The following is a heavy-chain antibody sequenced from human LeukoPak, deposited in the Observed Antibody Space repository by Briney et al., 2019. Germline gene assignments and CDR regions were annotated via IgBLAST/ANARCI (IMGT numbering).Heavy chain of an antibody. V-gene: IGHV4-39*07. Sequence: PSETLSLTCTVSGDSITANSYYWGWIRQPPGKGLEWIGIINFSGAAYYTPSLKSRITIAVDTSKNQFSLKLSSVTAADTAVYYSARDTKGILWFGEQIDYWGQGTLVTVSS. J-gene: IGHJ4*02. D-gene: IGHD3-10*01. CDR2: INFSGAA. CDR3: ARDTKGILWFGEQIDY. CDR1: GDSITANSYY.